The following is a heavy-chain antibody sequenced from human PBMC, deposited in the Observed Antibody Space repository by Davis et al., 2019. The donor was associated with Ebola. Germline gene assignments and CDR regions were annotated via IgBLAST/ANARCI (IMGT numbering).Heavy chain of an antibody. J-gene: IGHJ4*02. V-gene: IGHV1-2*06. CDR3: ARGHNYAHEY. Sequence: ASVQVSCKASGYTFIDYNIHWMRQAPGHGLEWLGRVILKSGATNYAQKFQGRVTMTRDKSISTVYMELRSLRYDDTADYYCARGHNYAHEYWGQGTLVTVSS. CDR2: VILKSGAT. CDR1: GYTFIDYN. D-gene: IGHD4-11*01.